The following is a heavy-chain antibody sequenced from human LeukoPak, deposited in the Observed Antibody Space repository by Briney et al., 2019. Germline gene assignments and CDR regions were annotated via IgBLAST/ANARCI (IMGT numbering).Heavy chain of an antibody. CDR3: ARGFGRP. CDR2: IKQDGSEK. Sequence: HGGSLRLSCGASGFTFSSYWMSWVRQAPGKGLEWVANIKQDGSEKYYVDSVKGRFTISRDNAKNSLYLQMNSLRAEDTAVYYCARGFGRPWGQGTQVTVSS. V-gene: IGHV3-7*01. J-gene: IGHJ5*02. D-gene: IGHD3-10*01. CDR1: GFTFSSYW.